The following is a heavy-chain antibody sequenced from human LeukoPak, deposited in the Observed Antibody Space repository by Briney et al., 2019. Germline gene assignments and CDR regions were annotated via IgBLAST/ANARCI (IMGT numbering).Heavy chain of an antibody. Sequence: GESLKISCKGSGYSFTSYWIGWVRQMPWKGLEWMGIIYPGDSDTRYSPSFQGQVTISADKSISTAYPQWSSLKASDTAMYYCARPKIYDLDYFDYWGQGTLVTVSS. CDR2: IYPGDSDT. CDR1: GYSFTSYW. J-gene: IGHJ4*02. CDR3: ARPKIYDLDYFDY. D-gene: IGHD3-3*01. V-gene: IGHV5-51*01.